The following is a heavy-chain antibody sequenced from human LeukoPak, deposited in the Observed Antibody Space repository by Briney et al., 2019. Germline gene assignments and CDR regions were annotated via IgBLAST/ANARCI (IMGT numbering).Heavy chain of an antibody. CDR2: IIPIFGTA. Sequence: ASVKVSCKASGYTFTGYYMHWVRQAPGQGLEWMGGIIPIFGTANYAQKFQGRVTITADESTSTAYMELSSLRSEDTAVYYCAKYYYGSGRSWYYFDYWGQGTLVTVSS. CDR3: AKYYYGSGRSWYYFDY. D-gene: IGHD3-10*01. CDR1: GYTFTGYY. J-gene: IGHJ4*02. V-gene: IGHV1-69*13.